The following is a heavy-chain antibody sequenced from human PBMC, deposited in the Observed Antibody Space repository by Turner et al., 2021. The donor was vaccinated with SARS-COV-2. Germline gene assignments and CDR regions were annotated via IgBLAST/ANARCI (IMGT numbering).Heavy chain of an antibody. Sequence: VQLVQSGAEVKKPGASVKVSCKASGYTFTGYYMHWVRQAPGQGLEWMGWTNPNSGGTNYAQNFQGRVTMTRDTSISTAYMNLSRVRSDDTAVYYCARGGLYYYDSSAYYGDAFDIWGQGTMVTVSS. CDR1: GYTFTGYY. V-gene: IGHV1-2*02. CDR3: ARGGLYYYDSSAYYGDAFDI. CDR2: TNPNSGGT. D-gene: IGHD3-22*01. J-gene: IGHJ3*02.